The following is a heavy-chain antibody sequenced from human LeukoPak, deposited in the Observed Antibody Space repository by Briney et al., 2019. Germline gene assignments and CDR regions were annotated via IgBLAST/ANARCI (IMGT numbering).Heavy chain of an antibody. D-gene: IGHD3-10*01. V-gene: IGHV4-59*12. Sequence: SETLSLTCTVSGGSLSSYYWSWIRQPPGTGLEWIGYIYYSGSTNYNPSLKSRLTISVDTSKNQFSLKLSSVTAADTAVYYCARESGRTPPKNLWFRRSYYFDSWGQGTLVTVSS. CDR2: IYYSGST. CDR3: ARESGRTPPKNLWFRRSYYFDS. CDR1: GGSLSSYY. J-gene: IGHJ4*02.